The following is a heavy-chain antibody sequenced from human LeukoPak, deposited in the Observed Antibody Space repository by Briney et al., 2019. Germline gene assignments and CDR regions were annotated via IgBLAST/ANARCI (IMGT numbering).Heavy chain of an antibody. J-gene: IGHJ5*02. D-gene: IGHD6-6*01. CDR2: INPSGGRT. V-gene: IGHV1-46*01. CDR3: AREAVEQQLVRPYNWFDP. Sequence: ASVKVSCKASGYTFTSYYMHWVRQAPGQGLEWMGIINPSGGRTSYAQKFQGRVTMTRDMSTSTVYMELSSLRSEDTAVYYCAREAVEQQLVRPYNWFDPWGQGTLVTVSS. CDR1: GYTFTSYY.